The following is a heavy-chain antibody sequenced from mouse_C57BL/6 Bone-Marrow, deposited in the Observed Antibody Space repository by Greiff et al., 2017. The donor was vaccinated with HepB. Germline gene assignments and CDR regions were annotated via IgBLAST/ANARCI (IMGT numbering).Heavy chain of an antibody. D-gene: IGHD1-1*02. Sequence: QVKLQQPGAELVRPGSSVKLSCKASGYTFTSYWLHWVKQRPIQGLEWIGNIDPSDSETHYNQKFKDKATLTVVKSSSPAYMQLSSLTSEDSAVYYCAREGRVANWYFDVWCTGTTVTVSS. CDR2: IDPSDSET. CDR1: GYTFTSYW. V-gene: IGHV1-52*01. CDR3: AREGRVANWYFDV. J-gene: IGHJ1*03.